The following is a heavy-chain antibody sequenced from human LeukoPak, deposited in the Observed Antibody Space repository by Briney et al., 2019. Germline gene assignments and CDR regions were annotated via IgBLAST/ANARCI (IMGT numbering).Heavy chain of an antibody. Sequence: PSETLSLTCAVSGGSISSGGYSWSWIRQPPGKGLEWIGYIYHSGSTYYNPSLKSRVTISVDTSKNQFSLKLSSVTAADTAVYYCARGPRYDFWSGYYGGFDYWGQGTLVTVSS. CDR3: ARGPRYDFWSGYYGGFDY. D-gene: IGHD3-3*01. V-gene: IGHV4-30-2*01. CDR2: IYHSGST. J-gene: IGHJ4*02. CDR1: GGSISSGGYS.